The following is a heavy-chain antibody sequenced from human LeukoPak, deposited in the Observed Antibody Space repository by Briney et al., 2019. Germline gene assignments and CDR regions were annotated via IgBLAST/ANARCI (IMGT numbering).Heavy chain of an antibody. J-gene: IGHJ4*02. Sequence: SQTLSLTCTVSGDSINSAAYYWSWIRQHPGKGLEWIGYIYYSGSTSYNPSLQSRVTISIDTSKNQFSLKLSSVTAADTAVYYCARDNDLWSGYYSFDFWGRGTLVTVSS. CDR2: IYYSGST. V-gene: IGHV4-31*03. CDR1: GDSINSAAYY. CDR3: ARDNDLWSGYYSFDF. D-gene: IGHD3-3*01.